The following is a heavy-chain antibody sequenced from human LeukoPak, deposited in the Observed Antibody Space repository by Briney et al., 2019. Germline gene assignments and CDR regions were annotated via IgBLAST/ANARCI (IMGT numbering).Heavy chain of an antibody. CDR3: AKGFVVVVSATQSSWFDP. Sequence: PGGSLRLSCAASGFTFSSYGMYWVRQAPGKGLVWVSRIRGDGSDARYAESVKGRFTISRDNAKNTLYLQMNSLRAEDTAVYYCAKGFVVVVSATQSSWFDPWGQGTLVTVSS. CDR1: GFTFSSYG. V-gene: IGHV3-74*01. CDR2: IRGDGSDA. D-gene: IGHD2-15*01. J-gene: IGHJ5*02.